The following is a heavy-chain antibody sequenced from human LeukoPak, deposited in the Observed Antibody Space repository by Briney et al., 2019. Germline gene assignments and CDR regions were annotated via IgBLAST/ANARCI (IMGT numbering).Heavy chain of an antibody. Sequence: PSETLSLTCAVYGGSFSGYYWSWIRQPPGKGLDWIGEINNSGSTNYNPSLKSRVTISVDTSKNQFSLKLSSVTAADTAVYYCASTPDLYYYDSSGYYPPYDWGQGTLVTVSS. CDR1: GGSFSGYY. D-gene: IGHD3-22*01. J-gene: IGHJ4*02. V-gene: IGHV4-34*01. CDR3: ASTPDLYYYDSSGYYPPYD. CDR2: INNSGST.